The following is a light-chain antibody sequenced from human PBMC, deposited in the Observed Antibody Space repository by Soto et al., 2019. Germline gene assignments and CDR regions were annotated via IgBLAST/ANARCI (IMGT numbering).Light chain of an antibody. J-gene: IGLJ3*02. CDR3: MIWPSNAWGV. V-gene: IGLV5-37*01. Sequence: QSVLTQPPSSSASPGESARLTCTLPSDINAGSYNIYWYQQKPGSPPRYLLYYYSDSDKGQGSGVPSRFSGSKDASANTGILLISGLQSGDEADYYCMIWPSNAWGVFGGGTKLTVL. CDR1: SDINAGSYN. CDR2: YYSDSDK.